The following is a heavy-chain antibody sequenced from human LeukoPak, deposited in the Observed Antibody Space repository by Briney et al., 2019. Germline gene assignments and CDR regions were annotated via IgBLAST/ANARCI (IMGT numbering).Heavy chain of an antibody. V-gene: IGHV4-59*08. CDR1: GGSISSYY. CDR3: ARQYYDFWSSYSPVAFDI. D-gene: IGHD3-3*01. CDR2: IYYSGST. J-gene: IGHJ3*02. Sequence: SETLSLTCTVSGGSISSYYWSWIRQPPGKGLEWIGYIYYSGSTNYNPSLKSRVTISVDTSKNQFSLKLSSVTAADTAVYYCARQYYDFWSSYSPVAFDIWGQGTMVTVSS.